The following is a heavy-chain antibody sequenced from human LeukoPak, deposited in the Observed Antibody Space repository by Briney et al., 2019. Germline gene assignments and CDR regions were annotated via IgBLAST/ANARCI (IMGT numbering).Heavy chain of an antibody. Sequence: GGSLRLSCAASGFTFSSYAMHWVRQAPGKGLEWVAVISYDGSNKYYADSVKGRFTISRDNAKNSLYLQMNSLRAEDTAVYYCARDRTMIVVAAGFDPWGQGTLVTVSS. CDR2: ISYDGSNK. CDR1: GFTFSSYA. J-gene: IGHJ5*02. CDR3: ARDRTMIVVAAGFDP. D-gene: IGHD3-22*01. V-gene: IGHV3-30-3*01.